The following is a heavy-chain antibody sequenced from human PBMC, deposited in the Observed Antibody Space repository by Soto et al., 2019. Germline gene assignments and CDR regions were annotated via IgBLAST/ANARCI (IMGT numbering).Heavy chain of an antibody. Sequence: GGSLRLSCAASGFTFSSYAMNWVRQAPGKGLEWVAGINGRGGTTYYADSVKGRFTISRDNSKNMLYLQMNSLRGDDTAVYYCANWFDPRGQGTLVTVSS. J-gene: IGHJ5*02. CDR3: ANWFDP. CDR1: GFTFSSYA. CDR2: INGRGGTT. V-gene: IGHV3-23*01.